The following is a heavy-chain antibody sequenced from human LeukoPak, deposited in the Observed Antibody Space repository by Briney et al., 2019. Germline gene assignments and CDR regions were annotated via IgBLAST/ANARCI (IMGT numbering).Heavy chain of an antibody. D-gene: IGHD3-22*01. CDR1: GYTLTELS. CDR2: FDPEDGET. Sequence: ASMKVSCKVSGYTLTELSMHWVRQAPGKGLEWMGGFDPEDGETIYAQKFQGRVTMTEDTSTDTAYMELSSLRSEDTAVYYCATYDSSGYYYFDYWGQGTLVTVSS. CDR3: ATYDSSGYYYFDY. J-gene: IGHJ4*02. V-gene: IGHV1-24*01.